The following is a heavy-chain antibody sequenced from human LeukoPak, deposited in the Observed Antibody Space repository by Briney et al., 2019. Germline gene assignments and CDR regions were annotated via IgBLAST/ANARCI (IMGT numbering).Heavy chain of an antibody. CDR2: INSDGSST. V-gene: IGHV3-74*01. CDR3: ARAWRGSYVFDY. CDR1: GFTFSSYW. J-gene: IGHJ4*02. D-gene: IGHD3-3*01. Sequence: PPGGSLRLSCAASGFTFSSYWMHWVRQAPGKGLVWVSRINSDGSSTSYADSVKGRFTISRDNPQNSLYLQMSSLRAEDTAVYYCARAWRGSYVFDYWGQGTLVTVSS.